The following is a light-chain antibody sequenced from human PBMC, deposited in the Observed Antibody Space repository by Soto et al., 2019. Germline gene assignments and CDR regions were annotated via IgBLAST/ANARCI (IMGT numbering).Light chain of an antibody. CDR1: QSVTSD. V-gene: IGKV3-20*01. J-gene: IGKJ1*01. CDR2: GAS. CDR3: QHYGNSRT. Sequence: EIVLTQSPGTLSLSPGERATLSCRASQSVTSDLAWYQQKPGQAPRLLIYGASNRATGIPDRFSGSGSGIDFTLTISRLEPEDFAVYYCQHYGNSRTFGQGTTVEVK.